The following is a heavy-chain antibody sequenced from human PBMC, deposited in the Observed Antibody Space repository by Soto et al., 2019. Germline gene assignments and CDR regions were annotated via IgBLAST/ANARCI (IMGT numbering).Heavy chain of an antibody. D-gene: IGHD3-22*01. CDR3: ASSPSSVVSKFYGMDV. J-gene: IGHJ6*02. Sequence: PVGSLRLSCTASDRIVGLNYMNWVRQAPGKGLEWVSVISTDGTPYYADFVKGRFTVSRDLSKNTVSLEMKSLRVEDTAVYYCASSPSSVVSKFYGMDVWGQGTTVTVSS. CDR2: ISTDGTP. CDR1: DRIVGLNY. V-gene: IGHV3-53*01.